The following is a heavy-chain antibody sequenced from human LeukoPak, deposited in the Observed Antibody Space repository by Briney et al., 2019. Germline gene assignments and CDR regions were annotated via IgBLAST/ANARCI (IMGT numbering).Heavy chain of an antibody. CDR3: ARDGPEYCSGGSCYSDVGRYYGMDV. Sequence: EASVKVSCKASGYTLTSYGISWVRQAPGQGLEWMGWISAYNGNTNYAQKLQGRVTMTTDTSTSTAYMELRSLRSDDTAVYYCARDGPEYCSGGSCYSDVGRYYGMDVWGQGTTVTVSS. V-gene: IGHV1-18*01. CDR2: ISAYNGNT. CDR1: GYTLTSYG. J-gene: IGHJ6*02. D-gene: IGHD2-15*01.